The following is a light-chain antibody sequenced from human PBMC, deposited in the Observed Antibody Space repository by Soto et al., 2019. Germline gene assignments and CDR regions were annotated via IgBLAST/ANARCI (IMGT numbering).Light chain of an antibody. J-gene: IGLJ2*01. Sequence: QSALTQPASVSGSPGQSISISCNGTSSDVGGYNYVSWYQQHPGKAPKLMIYDVTNRPSGISSRFSGSKSANTASLTISGLQAEDEADYYCSSYTRSSTVVFGGGTKLTVL. CDR3: SSYTRSSTVV. CDR2: DVT. V-gene: IGLV2-14*01. CDR1: SSDVGGYNY.